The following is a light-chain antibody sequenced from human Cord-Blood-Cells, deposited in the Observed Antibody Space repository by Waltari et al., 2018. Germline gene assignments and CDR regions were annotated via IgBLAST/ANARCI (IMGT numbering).Light chain of an antibody. CDR1: SSDVGGYNS. CDR2: EVS. J-gene: IGLJ3*02. V-gene: IGLV2-8*01. Sequence: QSALTQPPSASGSPGQSVTIPCTRNSSDVGGYNSFSWYQQHPGKPPKLMIYEVSKRPSGVPDRFSGSKSGNTASLTVSGLQAEDEADYYCSSYAGSNNWVFGGGTKLTVL. CDR3: SSYAGSNNWV.